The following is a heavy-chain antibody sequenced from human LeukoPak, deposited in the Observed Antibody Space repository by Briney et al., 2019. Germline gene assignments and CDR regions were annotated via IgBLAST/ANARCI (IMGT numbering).Heavy chain of an antibody. J-gene: IGHJ3*02. D-gene: IGHD3-22*01. Sequence: GGSLRLSCAASGFTFRVYFMSCIRQAPGKGMEWVAYTNTAGNTIYYADSMKGRFTISRDNAKNSLYLQMNTLRAEDTAVYYCARATYDSSAVDAFDIWGQGTMVTVSP. CDR2: TNTAGNTI. CDR1: GFTFRVYF. CDR3: ARATYDSSAVDAFDI. V-gene: IGHV3-11*01.